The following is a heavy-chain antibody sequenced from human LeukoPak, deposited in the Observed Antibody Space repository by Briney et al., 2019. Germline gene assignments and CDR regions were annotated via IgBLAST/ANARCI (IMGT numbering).Heavy chain of an antibody. CDR2: ISGSGRST. D-gene: IGHD6-19*01. J-gene: IGHJ4*02. V-gene: IGHV3-23*01. Sequence: PGGSPRLSCAASGFTFSSYAMSWVRQAPGKGLEWVSAISGSGRSTFYADSVKGRFTISRDNSKNTLYLQMNSLRAEDTAVYYCAKERGVAVAVIDYWGQGTLVTVSS. CDR3: AKERGVAVAVIDY. CDR1: GFTFSSYA.